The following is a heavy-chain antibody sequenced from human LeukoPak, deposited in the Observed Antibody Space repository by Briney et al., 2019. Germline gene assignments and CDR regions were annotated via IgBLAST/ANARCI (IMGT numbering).Heavy chain of an antibody. CDR1: GFTFSDYY. CDR2: ISSSGSTI. D-gene: IGHD3-22*01. V-gene: IGHV3-11*04. Sequence: GGSLRLSCAASGFTFSDYYMSWIRQAPGKGLEWGSYISSSGSTIYYADSVKGRFTISRDNAKNSLYLQMNSLRAEDTAVYYCARAHYYDSSGYPNPFNYWGQGTLVTVSS. CDR3: ARAHYYDSSGYPNPFNY. J-gene: IGHJ4*02.